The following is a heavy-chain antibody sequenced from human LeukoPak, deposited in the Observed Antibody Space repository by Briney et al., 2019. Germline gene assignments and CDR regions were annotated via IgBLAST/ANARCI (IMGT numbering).Heavy chain of an antibody. V-gene: IGHV3-23*01. D-gene: IGHD3-3*01. J-gene: IGHJ4*02. CDR3: AKVGSPYDFWSGYYLDY. CDR2: ISGGGGGT. Sequence: GGSLRLSCAASGFTFDDYAMNWVRQAPGKGLEWVSGISGGGGGTYYADSVKGRFTISRDNSKNTLYLQMNSLRAEDTAVYYCAKVGSPYDFWSGYYLDYWGQGTLVTVSS. CDR1: GFTFDDYA.